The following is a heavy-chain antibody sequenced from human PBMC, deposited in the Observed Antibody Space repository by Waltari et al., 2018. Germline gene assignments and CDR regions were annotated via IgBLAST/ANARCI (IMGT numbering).Heavy chain of an antibody. CDR2: IIPILGIA. J-gene: IGHJ4*02. Sequence: PGQGLEWMGGIIPILGIANYAQKFQGRVTITADKSTSTAYMELSSLRSEDTAVYYCARLQKGAARYFDYWGQGTLVTVSS. V-gene: IGHV1-69*10. D-gene: IGHD6-6*01. CDR3: ARLQKGAARYFDY.